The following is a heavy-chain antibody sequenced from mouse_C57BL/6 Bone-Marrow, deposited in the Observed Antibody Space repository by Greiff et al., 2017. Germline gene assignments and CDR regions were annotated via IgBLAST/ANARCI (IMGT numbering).Heavy chain of an antibody. V-gene: IGHV1-55*01. D-gene: IGHD1-1*01. J-gene: IGHJ4*01. Sequence: QVQLQQPGAELVKPGASVKMSCKASGYTFTSYWITWVKQRPGQGLEWIGDIYPGSGSTNYNEKFKSKATLTVDPSSSTAYMQLSSLTSEDSAVYYCARGGTTGYYYAMDYWGQGTSVTVSS. CDR1: GYTFTSYW. CDR2: IYPGSGST. CDR3: ARGGTTGYYYAMDY.